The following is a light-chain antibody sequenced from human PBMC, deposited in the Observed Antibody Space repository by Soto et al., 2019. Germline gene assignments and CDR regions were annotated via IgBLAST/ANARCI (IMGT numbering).Light chain of an antibody. V-gene: IGKV1-6*01. J-gene: IGKJ1*01. CDR3: LQDYNSPRT. Sequence: AIQMTQSPSSLSASVGDRVTITCRASQGIRNDLGWYQQKPGKAPKLLIYAASSLQSGVPSRFSGSGSGTDFTLTSSRLQPEDFVTYYCLQDYNSPRTFGQGTKVEIK. CDR1: QGIRND. CDR2: AAS.